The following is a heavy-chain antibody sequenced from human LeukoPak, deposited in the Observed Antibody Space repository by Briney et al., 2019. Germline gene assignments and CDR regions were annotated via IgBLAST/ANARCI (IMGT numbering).Heavy chain of an antibody. D-gene: IGHD6-6*01. CDR1: GGSISSYY. CDR3: ARTSSSSFYAWFDP. Sequence: PSETLSLTCTVSGGSISSYYWSWIRQPPGKGLEGIGYIYYSGSTNYNPSLKSRVTISVDTSKNQFSLKLSSVTAADTAVYYCARTSSSSFYAWFDPWGQGTLVTVSS. V-gene: IGHV4-59*01. CDR2: IYYSGST. J-gene: IGHJ5*02.